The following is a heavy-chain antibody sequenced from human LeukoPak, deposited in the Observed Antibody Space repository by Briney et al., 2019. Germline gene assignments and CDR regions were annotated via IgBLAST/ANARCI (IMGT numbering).Heavy chain of an antibody. Sequence: SVKVSCKASGGTFSSYAISWVRQAPGQGLEWMGRIIPILGIANYAQKFQGRVTITADKSTSTAYMELSSLRSEDTAVYYCARDKVAGSYDYWGQGTLVTVSS. J-gene: IGHJ4*02. CDR1: GGTFSSYA. D-gene: IGHD6-19*01. CDR3: ARDKVAGSYDY. CDR2: IIPILGIA. V-gene: IGHV1-69*04.